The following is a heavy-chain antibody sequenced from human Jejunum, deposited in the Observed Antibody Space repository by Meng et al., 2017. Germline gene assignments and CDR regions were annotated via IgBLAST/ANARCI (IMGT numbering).Heavy chain of an antibody. J-gene: IGHJ4*02. V-gene: IGHV1-3*01. Sequence: ASVKVSCKASGYTFTAYIMHWVRQAPGQRLEWMGWINAGNGNTKYSQKFQGRVTITGDTSESTAYVELSSLTSEDTAVYYCATRGGGDCSGGSCYHYWGQGTLVTVSS. D-gene: IGHD2-15*01. CDR1: GYTFTAYI. CDR2: INAGNGNT. CDR3: ATRGGGDCSGGSCYHY.